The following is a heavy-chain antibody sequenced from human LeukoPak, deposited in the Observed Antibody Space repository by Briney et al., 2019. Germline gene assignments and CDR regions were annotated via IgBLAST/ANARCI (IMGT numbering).Heavy chain of an antibody. CDR1: GFTFSSYE. CDR2: IDSSGGYT. J-gene: IGHJ6*03. Sequence: GGSLRLSCAASGFTFSSYEMNWVRQAPGKGLEWVSSIDSSGGYTFYADSVKGRFTISRDNAKNSLYLQMNSLRAEDTAVYYCARDPGYCSGGSCQYYYYYYMDVWGKGTTVTVSS. D-gene: IGHD2-15*01. V-gene: IGHV3-21*01. CDR3: ARDPGYCSGGSCQYYYYYYMDV.